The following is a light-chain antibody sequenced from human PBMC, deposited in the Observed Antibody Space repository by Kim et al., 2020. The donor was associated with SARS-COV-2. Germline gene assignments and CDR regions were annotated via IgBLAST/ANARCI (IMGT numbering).Light chain of an antibody. CDR1: QSVLFSSDSRSY. V-gene: IGKV4-1*01. J-gene: IGKJ4*01. CDR3: QQQYSAPVT. CDR2: WSS. Sequence: STINCKSCQSVLFSSDSRSYLAWYQQKPGQTPKLLIYWSSTRESGVPDRFSGSGSGTDFTLTISSLQAEDVAVYYCQQQYSAPVTFGGGTKVEIK.